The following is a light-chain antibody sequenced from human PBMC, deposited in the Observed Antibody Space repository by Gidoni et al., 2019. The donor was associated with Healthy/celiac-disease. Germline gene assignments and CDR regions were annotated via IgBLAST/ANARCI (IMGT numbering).Light chain of an antibody. V-gene: IGLV3-21*02. CDR2: DDS. CDR3: QVWDSSSDHYV. Sequence: SYVLTQPTSVSVAPGQTARITCGGKNIGSKSVHLYQQKPAQAPVLVVYDDSDRPSGIPERFSGSNSGNTATLTISRVEAGDEADYYCQVWDSSSDHYVFGSGTKVTVL. J-gene: IGLJ1*01. CDR1: NIGSKS.